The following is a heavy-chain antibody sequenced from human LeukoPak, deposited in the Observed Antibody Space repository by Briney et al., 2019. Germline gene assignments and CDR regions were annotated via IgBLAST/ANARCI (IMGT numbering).Heavy chain of an antibody. V-gene: IGHV1-69*13. CDR2: SIPIFGTA. J-gene: IGHJ4*02. Sequence: SVKVSCKASGGTFSSYAISWVRQAPGQGLEWMGGSIPIFGTANYAQKFQGRVTITADESTSTAYMELSSLRSEDTAVYYCARGPQGGTTWFLRDYYYFDYWGQGTLVTVSS. CDR1: GGTFSSYA. CDR3: ARGPQGGTTWFLRDYYYFDY. D-gene: IGHD1-1*01.